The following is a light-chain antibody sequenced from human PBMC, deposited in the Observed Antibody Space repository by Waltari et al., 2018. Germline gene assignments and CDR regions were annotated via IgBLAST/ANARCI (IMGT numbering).Light chain of an antibody. J-gene: IGLJ3*02. CDR3: LLYYGGPWV. V-gene: IGLV7-43*01. Sequence: QTVVTQEPSLTVSPGATVTPPSPSTPGAAPSDYYTNWFQQKPGQAPRALIHSTSVRYSWTPTRFSGSLLGDKAALTLSGVQPEDEADYYCLLYYGGPWVFGGGTKVTVL. CDR1: PGAAPSDYY. CDR2: STS.